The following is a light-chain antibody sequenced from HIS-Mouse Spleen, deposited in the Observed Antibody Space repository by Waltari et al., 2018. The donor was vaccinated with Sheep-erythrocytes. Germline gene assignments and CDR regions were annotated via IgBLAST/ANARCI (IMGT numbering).Light chain of an antibody. J-gene: IGLJ1*01. V-gene: IGLV2-11*01. Sequence: QSALTQPRSVSGSPGQSVTISCTGTSSDVVGYNYVSWYQQHPDKAPKLMIYDVSKRPSGVPDRFSGSKSGNTASLTISGLKAEDEADYYCCSYAGSYNHVFATGTKVTVL. CDR1: SSDVVGYNY. CDR2: DVS. CDR3: CSYAGSYNHV.